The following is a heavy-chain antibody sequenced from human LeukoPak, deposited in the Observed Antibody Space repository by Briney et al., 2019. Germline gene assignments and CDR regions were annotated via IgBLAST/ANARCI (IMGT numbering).Heavy chain of an antibody. CDR2: ISAYNGNT. Sequence: VASVKVSCKASGYTFTSYGISWVRQAPGQGLEWMGWISAYNGNTNYAQKLQGRVTMTTDTSTSTAYMELRSLRSDDTAVYYCATSLFGGLTRVAAQGAFDIWGQGTMVTVSS. CDR1: GYTFTSYG. D-gene: IGHD6-6*01. V-gene: IGHV1-18*01. CDR3: ATSLFGGLTRVAAQGAFDI. J-gene: IGHJ3*02.